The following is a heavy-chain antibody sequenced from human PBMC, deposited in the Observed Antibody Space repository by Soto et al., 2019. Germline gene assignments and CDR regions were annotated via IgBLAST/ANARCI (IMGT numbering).Heavy chain of an antibody. CDR1: GRTFSSYA. J-gene: IGHJ6*02. Sequence: ASVKVSCKASGRTFSSYAISWVRQAPGQGLEWMGGIIPIFGTANYAQKFQGRVTITADESTSTAYMELSSLRSEDTAVYYCARDFAGSGSYSYYYYGMDVWGQGTTVTVSS. D-gene: IGHD3-10*01. CDR2: IIPIFGTA. CDR3: ARDFAGSGSYSYYYYGMDV. V-gene: IGHV1-69*13.